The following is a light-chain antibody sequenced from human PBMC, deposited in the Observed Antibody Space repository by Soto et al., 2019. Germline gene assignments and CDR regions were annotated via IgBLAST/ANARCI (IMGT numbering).Light chain of an antibody. Sequence: EVVLTQSPGTLSLSPRERATLSCKASQSGSTNYLAWYQHKPGQAPRLLIYVASNSAPVIPDRFSGSGSGPDFTLTISRLEPAAFDVYYFLQSAASLRTFGQVT. CDR3: LQSAASLRT. CDR1: QSGSTNY. V-gene: IGKV3-20*01. CDR2: VAS. J-gene: IGKJ1*01.